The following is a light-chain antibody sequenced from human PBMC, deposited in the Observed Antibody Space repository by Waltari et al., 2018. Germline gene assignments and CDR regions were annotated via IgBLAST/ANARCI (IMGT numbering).Light chain of an antibody. CDR2: RHN. V-gene: IGLV1-47*01. CDR3: AAWDDSLSGPV. CDR1: SSNIGSNY. Sequence: QSVVTQPPSASGTPGQRVTISCSGSSSNIGSNYVYWFQQLPGTAPKLLIYRHNQRPSGVPDRFSGSKSGTLASLAISGRRYEDEADYYCAAWDDSLSGPVFGGGTKLTVL. J-gene: IGLJ2*01.